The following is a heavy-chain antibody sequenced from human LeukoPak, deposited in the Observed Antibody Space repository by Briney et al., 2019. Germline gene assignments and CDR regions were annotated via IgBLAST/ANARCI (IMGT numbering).Heavy chain of an antibody. J-gene: IGHJ4*02. D-gene: IGHD5-12*01. CDR1: GFTFSSHG. Sequence: GGSLRLSCAASGFTFSSHGMNWVRPTPGKGLEWVSYISKTSNTRDYADSVKGRFTISRDNDKNSLSLQMNSLRDEDTAVYYCARDRGYSNYYDYWGQGTLVTVSS. V-gene: IGHV3-48*02. CDR3: ARDRGYSNYYDY. CDR2: ISKTSNTR.